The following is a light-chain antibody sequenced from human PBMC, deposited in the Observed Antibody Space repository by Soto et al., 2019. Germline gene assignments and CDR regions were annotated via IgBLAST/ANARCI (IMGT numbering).Light chain of an antibody. CDR3: QQRSNWPLLT. Sequence: EIVLTQSPATLSVSPGERATLSCRASQSIDTYLAWYQQKPGQAPRPLIYGASNRATGIPARFSGSGSGTEFTLTISSLQSEDFAVYYCQQRSNWPLLTFGGGTKVEIK. CDR1: QSIDTY. J-gene: IGKJ4*01. CDR2: GAS. V-gene: IGKV3-15*01.